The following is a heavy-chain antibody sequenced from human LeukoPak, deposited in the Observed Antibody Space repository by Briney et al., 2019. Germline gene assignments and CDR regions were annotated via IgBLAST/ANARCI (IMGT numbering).Heavy chain of an antibody. J-gene: IGHJ2*01. CDR2: ISGSGGST. Sequence: PGGSLRLSCAASGFTFSSYAMSWVRQAPGKGLEWVSAISGSGGSTYYVDSVKGRFTISRDNSKNTLYLQMNSLRAEDTAVYYCAKGGSWYPGYFDLWGRGTLVTVSS. CDR3: AKGGSWYPGYFDL. CDR1: GFTFSSYA. V-gene: IGHV3-23*01. D-gene: IGHD6-13*01.